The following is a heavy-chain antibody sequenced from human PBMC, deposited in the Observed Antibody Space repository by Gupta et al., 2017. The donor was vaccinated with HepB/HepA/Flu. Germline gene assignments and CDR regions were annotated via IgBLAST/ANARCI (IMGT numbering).Heavy chain of an antibody. Sequence: QVHLQQWGAGLWKPSETLSLTCTVSGGSFSNYYWTWIRQSPGKGLEWIGEISNTGRTNYDPSLASRVTISVDSSKNQFFLELDSVTAADTAVYYCAREVVVLALDYYYYYMDVWGEGSTVTVSS. V-gene: IGHV4-34*01. CDR3: AREVVVLALDYYYYYMDV. J-gene: IGHJ6*03. CDR1: GGSFSNYY. D-gene: IGHD2-15*01. CDR2: ISNTGRT.